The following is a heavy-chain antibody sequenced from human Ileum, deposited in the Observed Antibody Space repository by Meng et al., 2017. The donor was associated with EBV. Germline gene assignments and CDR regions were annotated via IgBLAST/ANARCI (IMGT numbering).Heavy chain of an antibody. CDR3: TRQPSHGVFEN. V-gene: IGHV1-69*01. Sequence: QVQVVQYGGEGKKPGSSVKVSCKASGDTLKRHTFGWLRQAPGQGLEWMGGSIPTIDTVAQKFQGRVTITADESTTTAYMELTNLTSDDTAVYYCTRQPSHGVFENWGQGTLVTVSS. D-gene: IGHD3-3*01. J-gene: IGHJ4*02. CDR1: GDTLKRHT. CDR2: SIPTIDTV.